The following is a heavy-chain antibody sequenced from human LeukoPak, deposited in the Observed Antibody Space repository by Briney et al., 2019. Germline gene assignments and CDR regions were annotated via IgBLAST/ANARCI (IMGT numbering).Heavy chain of an antibody. J-gene: IGHJ4*02. V-gene: IGHV3-30*02. D-gene: IGHD1-26*01. CDR3: AKDLVGATRALNY. CDR2: IRYDGSNK. Sequence: GGSLRLSYAASGFTFSSYGMHWVRQAPGKGLEWVAFIRYDGSNKYYADSVKGRFTISRDNSKNTLYLQMNSLRAEDTAVYYCAKDLVGATRALNYWGQGTLVTVSS. CDR1: GFTFSSYG.